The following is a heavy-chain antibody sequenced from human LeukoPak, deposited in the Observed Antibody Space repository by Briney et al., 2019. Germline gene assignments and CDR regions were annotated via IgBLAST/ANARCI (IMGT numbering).Heavy chain of an antibody. V-gene: IGHV4-34*01. CDR2: INHSGST. Sequence: SETLSLTCAVYGGSFSGYYWSWIRQPPGKGLEWIGEINHSGSTNYNPSLKSRVTISVDTSKNQFSLKLSSVTAADTAVYYCARGICGYYYAHDYWGQGTLVTVSS. J-gene: IGHJ4*02. CDR1: GGSFSGYY. CDR3: ARGICGYYYAHDY. D-gene: IGHD3-22*01.